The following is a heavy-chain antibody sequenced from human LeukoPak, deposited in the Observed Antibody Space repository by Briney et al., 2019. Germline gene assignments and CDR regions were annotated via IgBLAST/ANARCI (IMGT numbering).Heavy chain of an antibody. CDR3: AKRRGLELLYYYYMDV. CDR2: ITSSSSYI. Sequence: GGSLRLSCAASGFTFSSYTMNWVRQAPGKGLEWVSSITSSSSYIYYADSVMGRFTISRDNANNSLYLQMNSLRAEDTAVYYCAKRRGLELLYYYYMDVWGKGTTVTVSS. V-gene: IGHV3-21*04. J-gene: IGHJ6*03. D-gene: IGHD1-7*01. CDR1: GFTFSSYT.